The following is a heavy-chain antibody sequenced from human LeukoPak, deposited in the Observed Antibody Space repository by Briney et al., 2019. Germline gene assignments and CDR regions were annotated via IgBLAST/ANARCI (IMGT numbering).Heavy chain of an antibody. CDR3: ARELITKWSCGDY. CDR2: IKHDGSDR. CDR1: GFTFSTYW. V-gene: IGHV3-7*01. J-gene: IGHJ4*02. Sequence: QSGGSLRLSCAASGFTFSTYWMSWVRQAPGKGLEWVANIKHDGSDRNYVDSVRGRFTISRDNGKNLLHLQVNTLRAEDTAVYYCARELITKWSCGDYWGQGTPVTVSS. D-gene: IGHD1-20*01.